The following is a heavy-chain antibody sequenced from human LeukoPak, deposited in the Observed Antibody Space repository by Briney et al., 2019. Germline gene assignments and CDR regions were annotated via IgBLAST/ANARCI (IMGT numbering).Heavy chain of an antibody. V-gene: IGHV3-53*01. D-gene: IGHD6-6*01. CDR3: ASGAYSSSSLDY. J-gene: IGHJ4*02. CDR2: MYTGGTT. CDR1: GFTVSRNY. Sequence: PGGSLRLSCAASGFTVSRNYMSWDRQAPGKGLEWVSIMYTGGTTYYADSVKGRFTISRDNSKNTVYLQMNSLRAEDTAVYYCASGAYSSSSLDYWGQGILVTVSS.